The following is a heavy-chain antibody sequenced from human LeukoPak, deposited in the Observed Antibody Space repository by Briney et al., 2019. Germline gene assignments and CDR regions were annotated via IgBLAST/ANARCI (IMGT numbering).Heavy chain of an antibody. J-gene: IGHJ6*04. CDR3: AKGDCSSTTCSGFYGMDV. V-gene: IGHV3-23*01. D-gene: IGHD2-2*01. CDR1: GFTFSSYA. Sequence: GGSLRLSCAASGFTFSSYAMSWVRQAPEKGLEWVSTTSGGSTYYADSVKGRFTISRDSSKSTLYLQMNSLRAEDTAVYYCAKGDCSSTTCSGFYGMDVWGRGTTVTVSS. CDR2: TSGGST.